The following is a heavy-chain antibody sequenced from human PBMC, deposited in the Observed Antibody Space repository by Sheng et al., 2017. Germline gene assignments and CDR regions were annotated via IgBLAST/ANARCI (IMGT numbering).Heavy chain of an antibody. D-gene: IGHD2-2*01. J-gene: IGHJ3*02. CDR2: IHHSGVT. CDR1: GGSFTAYY. CDR3: CRDQGGLRRWVQENAFDI. Sequence: QVQLQQWGAGLLKPSETLSLTCAVYGGSFTAYYFSWIRQPPGKGLEWIGEIHHSGVTNYNPSLKSRVTMSVDTSKNQFSLRLSSVTAADTAVYYVCRDQGGLRRWVQENAFDIWGQGTMVTVSS. V-gene: IGHV4-34*01.